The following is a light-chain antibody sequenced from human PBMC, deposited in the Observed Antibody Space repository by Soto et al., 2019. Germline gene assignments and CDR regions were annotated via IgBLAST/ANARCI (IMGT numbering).Light chain of an antibody. J-gene: IGKJ1*01. V-gene: IGKV1-5*03. CDR2: KAS. Sequence: DIQMTQSPSTLSPSVGDRVTITCRASQSISSWLAWYQQKPGKAPKLLIYKASSLESGVPARFSGSGSGTEFTLTISSLQSEDFAVYYCQQYNNWPPWTFGQGTKVDIK. CDR3: QQYNNWPPWT. CDR1: QSISSW.